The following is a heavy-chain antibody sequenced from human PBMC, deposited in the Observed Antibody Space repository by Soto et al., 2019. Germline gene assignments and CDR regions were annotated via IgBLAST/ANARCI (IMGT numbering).Heavy chain of an antibody. J-gene: IGHJ5*02. V-gene: IGHV4-30-2*01. CDR2: IYHSWTF. CDR1: VGSISAASDS. Sequence: SSETLSLTCAVSVGSISAASDSLSWIRQPPGGGLEWIGYIYHSWTFLYNPSLKTRLTMSVDRSNNQFSLTLNSVTAADTAVYYCARAQFYSGSGRYHNLMFDTWGQGTQVTASS. CDR3: ARAQFYSGSGRYHNLMFDT. D-gene: IGHD3-10*01.